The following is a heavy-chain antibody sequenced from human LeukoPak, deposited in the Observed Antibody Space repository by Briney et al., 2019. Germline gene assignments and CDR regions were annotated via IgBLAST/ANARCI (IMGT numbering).Heavy chain of an antibody. CDR2: IKQDGSEK. V-gene: IGHV3-7*03. D-gene: IGHD1-26*01. J-gene: IGHJ4*02. Sequence: GGSLRLSCAASGFTFSSYWMSWVRQAPGKGLEWVANIKQDGSEKYYVDSVKGRFTISRDNAKNSLYLQMNSLRAEDTAVYYCASFSGSYPFDYWGQGTLVTVSS. CDR1: GFTFSSYW. CDR3: ASFSGSYPFDY.